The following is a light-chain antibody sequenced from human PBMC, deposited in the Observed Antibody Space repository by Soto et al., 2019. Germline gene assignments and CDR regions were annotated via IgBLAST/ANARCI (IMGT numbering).Light chain of an antibody. V-gene: IGLV2-14*03. CDR2: DVN. CDR1: SGDVGGYNY. CDR3: SSYTSSSTV. Sequence: QSALTQPASVSGSPGQSITISCTGTSGDVGGYNYVSWYQQHPGKAPKLIIYDVNRRPSGVSTRFSGSKSGNTASLTISGLQAEDEGDYYCSSYTSSSTVFGGGTKVTVL. J-gene: IGLJ3*02.